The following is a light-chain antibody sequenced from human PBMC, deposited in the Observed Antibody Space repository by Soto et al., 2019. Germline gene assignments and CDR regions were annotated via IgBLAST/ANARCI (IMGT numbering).Light chain of an antibody. CDR1: QSVSSY. V-gene: IGKV3-11*01. J-gene: IGKJ4*01. CDR3: QQRSDWPST. CDR2: DAS. Sequence: EIVLTQSPATLSLSPGERATLSCRASQSVSSYLVWYQQKPGQVPRLLIYDASNRATGIPARFGGSGSGTDFTLTISGLEPEDSAGYYCQQRSDWPSTFGGGTKVEIK.